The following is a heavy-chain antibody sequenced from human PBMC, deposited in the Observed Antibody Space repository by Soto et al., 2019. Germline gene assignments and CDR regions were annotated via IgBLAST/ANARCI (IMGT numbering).Heavy chain of an antibody. Sequence: EVQMFESGGALVQHGGSRSLSCAASRLTFSNYVVNCVRQSPGKGLEWVSTVGGTGDTYYPDSVKGRFTTSSYNSKNMLYLQMSGLRAEDTAVYYCATAGHCNSLKATSFDMWGQGTMVAVSS. J-gene: IGHJ3*02. CDR1: RLTFSNYV. CDR3: ATAGHCNSLKATSFDM. CDR2: VGGTGDT. V-gene: IGHV3-23*01. D-gene: IGHD2-2*01.